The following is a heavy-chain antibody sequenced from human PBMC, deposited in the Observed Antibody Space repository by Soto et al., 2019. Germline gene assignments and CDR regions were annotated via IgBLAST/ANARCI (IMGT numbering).Heavy chain of an antibody. CDR1: GFTVSSNY. CDR3: ARSSGWYSATVAEYFQH. Sequence: EVQLVESGGGLVQPGGSLRLSCAASGFTVSSNYMSWVRQAPGKGLEWVSVIYSGGSTYYADSVKGRFTISRDNSKNTLYLQMNSLRAEDTAVYYCARSSGWYSATVAEYFQHWGQGTLVTVSS. V-gene: IGHV3-66*01. D-gene: IGHD6-19*01. CDR2: IYSGGST. J-gene: IGHJ1*01.